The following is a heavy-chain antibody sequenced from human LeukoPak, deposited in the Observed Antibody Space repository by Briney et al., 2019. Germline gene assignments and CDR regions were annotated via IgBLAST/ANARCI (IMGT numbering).Heavy chain of an antibody. CDR1: GFTFDDYG. J-gene: IGHJ6*03. D-gene: IGHD4-11*01. Sequence: GGSLRLSCAASGFTFDDYGMSWVRQAPGKGLEWVSGINWNGVSTSYVDSVKGRFTISRDNAKNSLYLQMNSLRAEDTALYYCARALSKYVGYNYSYYMDVWGKGTTVTVSS. CDR3: ARALSKYVGYNYSYYMDV. V-gene: IGHV3-20*04. CDR2: INWNGVST.